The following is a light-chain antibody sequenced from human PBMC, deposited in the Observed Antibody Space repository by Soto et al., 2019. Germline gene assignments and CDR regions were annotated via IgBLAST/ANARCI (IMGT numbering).Light chain of an antibody. Sequence: EIVLTQSPGTLSLSPGERATLCRRAPQTVFSNYIGWHQQKPGQTPRVIIYDTSTRAADIPARFSGSGYGTYFTLTISSLQSEDFAVYYCQQYNIWRSITFGPGTRLEIK. CDR2: DTS. CDR1: QTVFSN. J-gene: IGKJ5*01. V-gene: IGKV3-15*01. CDR3: QQYNIWRSIT.